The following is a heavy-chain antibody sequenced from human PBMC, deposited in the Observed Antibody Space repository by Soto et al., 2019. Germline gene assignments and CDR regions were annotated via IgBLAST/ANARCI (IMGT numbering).Heavy chain of an antibody. V-gene: IGHV3-11*06. CDR1: GLTFSDYY. J-gene: IGHJ4*02. D-gene: IGHD3-3*01. CDR3: ARVRFLEWLLPVLDYFDY. Sequence: PGGSLRLSCAASGLTFSDYYMSWIRQAPGKGLEWVSYISSSSSYTNYADSVKGRFTISRDNAKNSLYLQMNSLRAEDTAVYYCARVRFLEWLLPVLDYFDYWGQGTLVTVSS. CDR2: ISSSSSYT.